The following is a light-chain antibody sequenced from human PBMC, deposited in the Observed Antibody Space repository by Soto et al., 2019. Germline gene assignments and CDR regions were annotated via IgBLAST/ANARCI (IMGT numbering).Light chain of an antibody. CDR3: QQRSNGLT. CDR1: QSISSN. CDR2: DSS. Sequence: EIVMTQSPATLSVSPGERATLSCRASQSISSNLARYQQKPGQAPRLLIFDSSNRPTGIPARFSGSGSGTDFTLTISSLEPEDFAVYYCQQRSNGLTFGGGTKVEMK. V-gene: IGKV3-11*01. J-gene: IGKJ4*01.